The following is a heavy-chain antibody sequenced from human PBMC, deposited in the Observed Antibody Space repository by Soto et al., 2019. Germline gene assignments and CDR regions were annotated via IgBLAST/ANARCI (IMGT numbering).Heavy chain of an antibody. CDR2: ISAYNGNT. Sequence: QVQLVQSGAEVKKPGASVKVSCKSSGYTFTSYGISWVRQAPGQGLEWMGWISAYNGNTNYAQKLQGRVTMTTDTSTSTAYMELRRLRSDDTAVYYCARDMKEYNWNDVSGDYWGQATLVTVSS. J-gene: IGHJ4*02. CDR1: GYTFTSYG. V-gene: IGHV1-18*01. D-gene: IGHD1-1*01. CDR3: ARDMKEYNWNDVSGDY.